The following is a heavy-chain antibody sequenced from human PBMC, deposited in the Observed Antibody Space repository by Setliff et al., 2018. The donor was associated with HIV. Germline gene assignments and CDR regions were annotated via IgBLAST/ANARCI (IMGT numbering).Heavy chain of an antibody. CDR1: GYTFTGYY. CDR3: ARTIPLAGSDMDL. J-gene: IGHJ6*03. CDR2: INPHSGDT. V-gene: IGHV1-2*02. Sequence: ASVKVSCKASGYTFTGYYMHWVRQAPGQGLEWMGWINPHSGDTNYAQKFQDRVTMTRDTSVNIAYMQLSRLRSDDTAVYYCARTIPLAGSDMDLWGKGTTVTVSS. D-gene: IGHD6-19*01.